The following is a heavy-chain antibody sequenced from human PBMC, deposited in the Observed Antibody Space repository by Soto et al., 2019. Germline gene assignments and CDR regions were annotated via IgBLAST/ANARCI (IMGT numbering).Heavy chain of an antibody. Sequence: EVQLVESGGGLVQPGGSLKLSCAASGFTFSGSAMHWVRQASGKGLEWVGRIRSKANSYATAYAASVKGRFTISRDDSKNTAYLQMNSLKTEDTAVYYCTRDITMVRGVIIFDYWGQGTLVTVSS. CDR2: IRSKANSYAT. CDR1: GFTFSGSA. V-gene: IGHV3-73*02. J-gene: IGHJ4*02. D-gene: IGHD3-10*01. CDR3: TRDITMVRGVIIFDY.